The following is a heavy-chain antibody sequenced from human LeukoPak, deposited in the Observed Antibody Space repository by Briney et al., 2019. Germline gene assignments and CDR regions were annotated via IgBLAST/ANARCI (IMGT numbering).Heavy chain of an antibody. CDR1: GYTFTGYY. Sequence: ASVKVSCKASGYTFTGYYMHWVRQAPGQGLEWMGRINPNSGGTNYALKFQGRVTMTRDTSISTAYMELSRLRSDDMAVYYCARGGRTYYYDSSGISGGWFDPWGQGTLVTVSS. D-gene: IGHD3-22*01. V-gene: IGHV1-2*06. J-gene: IGHJ5*02. CDR3: ARGGRTYYYDSSGISGGWFDP. CDR2: INPNSGGT.